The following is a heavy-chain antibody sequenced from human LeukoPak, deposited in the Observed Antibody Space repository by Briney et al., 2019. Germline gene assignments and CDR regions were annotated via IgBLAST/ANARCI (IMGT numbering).Heavy chain of an antibody. J-gene: IGHJ4*02. CDR3: ARGNTFDY. CDR1: GFTFSTYN. CDR2: ISSSSSYI. D-gene: IGHD4-11*01. V-gene: IGHV3-21*01. Sequence: PGGSLRLSCVASGFTFSTYNMNWVRQAPGKGLEWVSSISSSSSYIYYADSVKGRFTISRDNAKNSLYLQMNSLRAEDTAVYYCARGNTFDYWGQGTLVTVSS.